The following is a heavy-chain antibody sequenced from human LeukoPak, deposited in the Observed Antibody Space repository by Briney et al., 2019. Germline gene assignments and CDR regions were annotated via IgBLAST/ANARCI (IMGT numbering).Heavy chain of an antibody. V-gene: IGHV4-31*03. CDR2: IYYSGST. D-gene: IGHD5-12*01. Sequence: PSETLSLTCTVSGGSISSGGYYWSWIRQHPGKGLEWIGYIYYSGSTYYNPSLKSRVTISVVTSKNQFSLKLSSVTAADTAVYYCARAPTWYSGYDRVLYYYYGMDVWGQGTTVTVS. J-gene: IGHJ6*02. CDR1: GGSISSGGYY. CDR3: ARAPTWYSGYDRVLYYYYGMDV.